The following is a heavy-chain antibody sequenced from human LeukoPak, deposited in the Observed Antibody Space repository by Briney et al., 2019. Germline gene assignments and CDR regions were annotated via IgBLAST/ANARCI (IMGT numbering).Heavy chain of an antibody. CDR1: GFTFSSYS. J-gene: IGHJ4*02. CDR2: ISSSSRYI. V-gene: IGHV3-21*04. CDR3: ARDGADILTGYYDY. D-gene: IGHD3-9*01. Sequence: GGSLRLSCAASGFTFSSYSMNWVRQAPGKGLEWVSSISSSSRYIYYADSMKGRFTISRDNAENSLYLQMNSLRAEDTAVYYCARDGADILTGYYDYWGQGTLVTVSS.